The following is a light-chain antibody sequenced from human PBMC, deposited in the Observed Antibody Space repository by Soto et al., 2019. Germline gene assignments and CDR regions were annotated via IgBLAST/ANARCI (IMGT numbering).Light chain of an antibody. J-gene: IGLJ2*01. Sequence: HSVLTQPPSVSEAPRQRVTISCSGSSSNIGNNAVNWYQHLPGKAPKLLIYYDDLLPSGVSDRFSGSKSGTSASLAISGLQSEDEADYYCAAWDDSLNGVVFGGGTK. CDR2: YDD. V-gene: IGLV1-36*01. CDR3: AAWDDSLNGVV. CDR1: SSNIGNNA.